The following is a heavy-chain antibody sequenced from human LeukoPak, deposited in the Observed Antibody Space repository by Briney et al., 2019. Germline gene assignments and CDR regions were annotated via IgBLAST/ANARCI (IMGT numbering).Heavy chain of an antibody. CDR1: GFTFSGYA. Sequence: GGSLRLSCAASGFTFSGYAMSWVRQAPGKGLEWVSDINGSGGSTYYADSVKGRFTISRDNAKNSLYLQMNSLRAEDTAVYYCAELGITMIGGVWGKGTTVTISS. CDR3: AELGITMIGGV. J-gene: IGHJ6*04. D-gene: IGHD3-10*02. CDR2: INGSGGST. V-gene: IGHV3-23*01.